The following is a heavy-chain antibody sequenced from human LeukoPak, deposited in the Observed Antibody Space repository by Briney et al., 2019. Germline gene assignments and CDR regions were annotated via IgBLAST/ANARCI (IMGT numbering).Heavy chain of an antibody. J-gene: IGHJ6*03. CDR1: GSPIYSYY. V-gene: IGHV4-4*07. D-gene: IGHD3-22*01. CDR2: LYPSVSP. CDR3: ARLKFYDSTGYSPGHYMDV. Sequence: SETLSLTCTVSGSPIYSYYWSWIRQPAGKGLEWIGRLYPSVSPNYNPSLKSRVSMSVDTSKNQLALNLRAVTAADTAVYYCARLKFYDSTGYSPGHYMDVWGKGITVTVS.